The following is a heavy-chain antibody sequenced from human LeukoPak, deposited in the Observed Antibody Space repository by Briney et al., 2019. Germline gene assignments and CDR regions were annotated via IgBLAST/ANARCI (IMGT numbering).Heavy chain of an antibody. D-gene: IGHD4-17*01. V-gene: IGHV1-2*06. Sequence: GASVTVSCTASGYTFTGYYMHWVRQAPGQGLEWMGRINPNSGGTNYAQKLQGRVTMTRDTSISTAYMELSRLRSDDTAVYYCARDRVTTGNYYYYYGMDVWGQGTTVTVSS. J-gene: IGHJ6*02. CDR2: INPNSGGT. CDR3: ARDRVTTGNYYYYYGMDV. CDR1: GYTFTGYY.